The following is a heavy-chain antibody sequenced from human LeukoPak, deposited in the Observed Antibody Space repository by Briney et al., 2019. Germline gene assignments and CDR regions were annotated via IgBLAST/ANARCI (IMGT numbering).Heavy chain of an antibody. J-gene: IGHJ4*02. D-gene: IGHD6-19*01. CDR3: ARLSAMAADIQYFDY. V-gene: IGHV5-51*01. Sequence: GESLKISCKGSGYSFTSYWIGWVRRMPGTGLEWMGIIYPGDSDTRYSPSFQGQVTISADKSITTAYLQWSSLRASDTAIYYCARLSAMAADIQYFDYWGQGALVTVSS. CDR2: IYPGDSDT. CDR1: GYSFTSYW.